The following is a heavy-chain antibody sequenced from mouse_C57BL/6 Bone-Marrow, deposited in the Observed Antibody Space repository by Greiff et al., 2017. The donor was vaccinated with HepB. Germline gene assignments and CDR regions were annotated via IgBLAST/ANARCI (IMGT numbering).Heavy chain of an antibody. CDR2: INPYNGGT. V-gene: IGHV1-19*01. CDR3: ARGVVAFGY. J-gene: IGHJ2*01. Sequence: VQLQQSGPVLVKPGASVKMSCKASGYTFTDYYMNWVKQSHGKSLEWIGVINPYNGGTSYNQKFKGKATLTVDKSSSTAYMELNSMTSEDAAVYYCARGVVAFGYWGQGTTLTVSS. D-gene: IGHD1-1*01. CDR1: GYTFTDYY.